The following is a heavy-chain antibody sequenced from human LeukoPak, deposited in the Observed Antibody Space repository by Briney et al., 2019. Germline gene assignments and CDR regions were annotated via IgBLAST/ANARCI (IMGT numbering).Heavy chain of an antibody. CDR3: ARARLSRITIFGVANVGAFDI. D-gene: IGHD3-3*01. J-gene: IGHJ3*02. Sequence: PGGSLRLSCAASGFTFSSYDMHWVRQATGKGLEWVSAIGTAGDTYYPGSVKGRFTIFRENAKNSLYLQMNSLRAGDTAVYYCARARLSRITIFGVANVGAFDIWGQGTMVTVSS. CDR1: GFTFSSYD. V-gene: IGHV3-13*01. CDR2: IGTAGDT.